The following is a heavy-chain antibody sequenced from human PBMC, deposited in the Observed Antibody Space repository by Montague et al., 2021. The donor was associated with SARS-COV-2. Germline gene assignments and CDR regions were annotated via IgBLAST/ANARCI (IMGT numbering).Heavy chain of an antibody. CDR3: ARHKAWNGAPYYFDY. Sequence: SETLSLTCTVSGVSVSSAHYCWGWVRQTPGKGLEWIGNIFYDGTSRFNPSLNSRVTISVDTSKRQLSLRLSSVTAADTAVYFCARHKAWNGAPYYFDYWGQGTVVTVSS. CDR2: IFYDGTS. D-gene: IGHD1-1*01. V-gene: IGHV4-39*01. CDR1: GVSVSSAHYC. J-gene: IGHJ4*02.